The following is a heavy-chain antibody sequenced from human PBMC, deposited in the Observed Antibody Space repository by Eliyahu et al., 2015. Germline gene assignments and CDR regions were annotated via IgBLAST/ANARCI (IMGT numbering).Heavy chain of an antibody. V-gene: IGHV3-30*18. J-gene: IGHJ4*02. D-gene: IGHD1-26*01. CDR3: AKDSVPWELPVGAGDY. Sequence: QVQLVESGGGVVQPGRSLRLSCAASGFTFSSYGMHWVRQAPGKGLEWVAVISYDGSNKYYADSVKGRFTISRDNSKNTLYLQMNSLRAEDTAVYYCAKDSVPWELPVGAGDYWGQGTLVTVSS. CDR2: ISYDGSNK. CDR1: GFTFSSYG.